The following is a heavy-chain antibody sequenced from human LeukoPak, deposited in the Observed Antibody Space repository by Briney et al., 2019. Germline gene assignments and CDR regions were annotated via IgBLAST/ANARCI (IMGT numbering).Heavy chain of an antibody. D-gene: IGHD6-19*01. J-gene: IGHJ4*02. Sequence: ASVKVSCKASGYTFSGHYMHWVRRAPGQGLEWMGRINPNSGGTNYAQKFQGRVTMTRDTSISTAYMELNRLRSDDTAVYYCARDRAVAGGEELDYWGQGALVTVSS. V-gene: IGHV1-2*06. CDR3: ARDRAVAGGEELDY. CDR2: INPNSGGT. CDR1: GYTFSGHY.